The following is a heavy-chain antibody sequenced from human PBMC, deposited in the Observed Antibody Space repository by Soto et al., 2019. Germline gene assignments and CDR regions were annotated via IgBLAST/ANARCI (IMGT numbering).Heavy chain of an antibody. D-gene: IGHD2-8*01. V-gene: IGHV4-4*02. J-gene: IGHJ5*02. CDR2: MFHSGGP. CDR3: ATRPTYGPS. CDR1: GDSINDWW. Sequence: QVQLQESGPGLVKPSGTLSLTCVVSGDSINDWWWSWVRQPPGKGLEWMGEMFHSGGPNYNPSLESRVTISIDKSKNQLSLKLTSVTAADTAVYYCATRPTYGPSWGQGTLVTVSS.